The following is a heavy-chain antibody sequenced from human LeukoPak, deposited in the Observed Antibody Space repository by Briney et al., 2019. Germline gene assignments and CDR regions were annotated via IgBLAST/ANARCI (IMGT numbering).Heavy chain of an antibody. V-gene: IGHV3-30-3*01. J-gene: IGHJ4*02. CDR3: ARGDAYGSGSFLGY. D-gene: IGHD3-10*01. CDR2: ISYDGSNK. Sequence: GGSLRLSCAASGFTFSSYAMHWVRQAPGKGLEWVAVISYDGSNKYYADSVKGRFTISRDNSKNTLYLQMNSLRAEDTAVYYCARGDAYGSGSFLGYWGQGTLVTVSS. CDR1: GFTFSSYA.